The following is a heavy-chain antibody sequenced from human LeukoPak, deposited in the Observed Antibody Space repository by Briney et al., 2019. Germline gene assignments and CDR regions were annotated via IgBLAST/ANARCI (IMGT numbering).Heavy chain of an antibody. CDR3: ARDEGSSYPFDY. Sequence: PSGTLSLTCAVSGGSISSSNWWSWVRQPPGKGLEWIGEIYHSGSTNYNPSLKSRVTISVDTSKNQFSLNLSSVTAADTAVYFCARDEGSSYPFDYWGQGTLVTVSS. CDR2: IYHSGST. J-gene: IGHJ4*02. V-gene: IGHV4-4*02. CDR1: GGSISSSNW. D-gene: IGHD2-2*01.